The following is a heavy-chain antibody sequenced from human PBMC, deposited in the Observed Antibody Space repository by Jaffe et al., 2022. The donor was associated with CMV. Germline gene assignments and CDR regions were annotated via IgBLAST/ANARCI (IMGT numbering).Heavy chain of an antibody. V-gene: IGHV3-33*08. CDR3: ARESEMATGNDY. J-gene: IGHJ4*02. CDR1: GFTFSSYG. D-gene: IGHD5-12*01. CDR2: IWYDGSNK. Sequence: QVQLVESGGGVVQPGRSLRLSCAASGFTFSSYGMHWVRQAPGKGLEWVAVIWYDGSNKYYADSVKGRFTISRDNSKNTLYLQMNSLRAEDTAVYYCARESEMATGNDYWGQGTLVTVSS.